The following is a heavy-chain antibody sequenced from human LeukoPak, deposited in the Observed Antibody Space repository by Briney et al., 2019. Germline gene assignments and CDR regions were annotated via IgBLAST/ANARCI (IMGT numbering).Heavy chain of an antibody. Sequence: GGSLRLSCAASGFTFSSYAMRWVRQAPGKGLEGVSILSHSEGGTFYADSVKGRFTLSRDNSKNTLYLQMHSLRAEDTAVYYCAKRLPYFFDYWGQGTLVTVSS. CDR1: GFTFSSYA. CDR3: AKRLPYFFDY. J-gene: IGHJ4*02. V-gene: IGHV3-23*01. CDR2: LSHSEGGT.